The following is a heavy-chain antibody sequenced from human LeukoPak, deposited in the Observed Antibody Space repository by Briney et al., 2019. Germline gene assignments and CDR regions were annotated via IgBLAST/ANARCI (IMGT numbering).Heavy chain of an antibody. V-gene: IGHV3-48*04. Sequence: GGSLRLSCAASGFTFSSYSMNWVRQAPGKGLEWVSYISSSSSTIYYADSVKGRFTISRSNAENSLYLQMNSLRAEDTAVYYCASLFSGWYFDDNWFDPWGQGTLVTVSS. J-gene: IGHJ5*02. CDR1: GFTFSSYS. CDR3: ASLFSGWYFDDNWFDP. CDR2: ISSSSSTI. D-gene: IGHD6-19*01.